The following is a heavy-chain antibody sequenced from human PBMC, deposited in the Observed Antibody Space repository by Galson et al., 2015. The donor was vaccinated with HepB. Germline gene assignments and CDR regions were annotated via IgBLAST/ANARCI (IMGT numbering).Heavy chain of an antibody. D-gene: IGHD3-22*01. Sequence: SLRLSCAASGFTFSSYSMNWVRQAPGKGLEWVSSISSSSSYIYYADSVKGRFTISRDNAKNSLYLQMNSLRAEDTAVYYCARKSSYYDSSGYWYYYYYGMDVWGQGTTVTVSS. CDR1: GFTFSSYS. CDR3: ARKSSYYDSSGYWYYYYYGMDV. J-gene: IGHJ6*02. CDR2: ISSSSSYI. V-gene: IGHV3-21*01.